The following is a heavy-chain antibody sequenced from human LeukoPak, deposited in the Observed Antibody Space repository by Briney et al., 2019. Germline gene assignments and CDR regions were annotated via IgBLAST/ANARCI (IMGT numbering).Heavy chain of an antibody. CDR2: ISGSGGNP. CDR1: GFTFSDYT. CDR3: AKVRSAVNGCIDY. Sequence: GGSLRLSCAASGFTFSDYTMSWVRQAPGKGLEWVSGISGSGGNPDHADSVKGRFTISRDNSRGTLYLQMNSLRAEDTAIYSCAKVRSAVNGCIDYWGEGTLVTVSS. V-gene: IGHV3-23*01. J-gene: IGHJ4*02. D-gene: IGHD2-8*01.